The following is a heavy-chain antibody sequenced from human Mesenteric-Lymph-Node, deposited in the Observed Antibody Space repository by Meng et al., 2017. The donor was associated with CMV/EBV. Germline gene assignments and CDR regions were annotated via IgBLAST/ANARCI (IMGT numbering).Heavy chain of an antibody. CDR1: GGSISSSSYC. Sequence: SETLSLTCTVSGGSISSSSYCWGWIRQPPGKELEWIGSIYYGGSTYYNPSLKSRVTISVDTSKNQFSLKVNSVTAADTAVYYCGRSYYDTSGLYTYYYHGMDVWGQGTTVTVSS. CDR2: IYYGGST. J-gene: IGHJ6*02. V-gene: IGHV4-39*01. CDR3: GRSYYDTSGLYTYYYHGMDV. D-gene: IGHD3-22*01.